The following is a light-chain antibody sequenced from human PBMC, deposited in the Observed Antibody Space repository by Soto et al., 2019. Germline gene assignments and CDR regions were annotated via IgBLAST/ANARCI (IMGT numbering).Light chain of an antibody. CDR1: QSFGAS. CDR3: QQYNSSPLT. V-gene: IGKV1-5*03. CDR2: KAS. Sequence: DIQMTQSPSTLYASVGDRGTITCRASQSFGASLAWFQQKPGKAPNLLIFKASSLESGVPSRFSGSGSGTEFTLTISTLQPDDFATYYCQQYNSSPLTFGGGTKVEIK. J-gene: IGKJ4*01.